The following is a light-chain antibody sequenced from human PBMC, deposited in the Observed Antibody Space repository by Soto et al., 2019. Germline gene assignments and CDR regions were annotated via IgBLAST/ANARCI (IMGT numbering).Light chain of an antibody. CDR1: QSVSSSY. Sequence: EIVLTQSPGTLSLSPGERATLSCRASQSVSSSYLAWYQQKPGQAPRLLTSGASSRATGIPDRFSGSGSGTDFTLTISRLEPEDFAVYYCQQYGSSPTFGQGTKVEIK. J-gene: IGKJ1*01. CDR2: GAS. V-gene: IGKV3-20*01. CDR3: QQYGSSPT.